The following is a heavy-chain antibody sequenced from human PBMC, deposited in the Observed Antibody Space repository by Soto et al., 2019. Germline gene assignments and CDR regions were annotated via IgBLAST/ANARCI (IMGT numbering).Heavy chain of an antibody. CDR3: ASVGEPSNWFDP. J-gene: IGHJ5*02. Sequence: QVQLVQSGAEVKKPGSSVKVSCKASGGTFSSYTISWVRQAPGQGLEWMGRIIPILGIANHAQKFQGRVTIPADKSTSTAYMEVSSLRSEDTAVYYCASVGEPSNWFDPWGQGTLVTVSS. CDR2: IIPILGIA. CDR1: GGTFSSYT. D-gene: IGHD2-21*01. V-gene: IGHV1-69*02.